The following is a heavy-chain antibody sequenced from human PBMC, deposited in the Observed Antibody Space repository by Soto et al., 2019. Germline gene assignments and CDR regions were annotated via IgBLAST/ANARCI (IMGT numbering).Heavy chain of an antibody. D-gene: IGHD7-27*01. J-gene: IGHJ4*02. V-gene: IGHV4-30-2*01. Sequence: QVQLQESGPGLVKPPQTLSLTCAVSGASISSGGHSWTWIRQPPGEGLEWIGYFSHTGGTYYNPSLKSRVIISVDGSKNHLSLKLRSVTAADTAVYYCARLNGDPDSWGQGTLVTVSS. CDR1: GASISSGGHS. CDR3: ARLNGDPDS. CDR2: FSHTGGT.